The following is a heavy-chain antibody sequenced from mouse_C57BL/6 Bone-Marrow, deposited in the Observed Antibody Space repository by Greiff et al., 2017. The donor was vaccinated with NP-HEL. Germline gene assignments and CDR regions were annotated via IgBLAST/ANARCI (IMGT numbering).Heavy chain of an antibody. D-gene: IGHD1-1*01. V-gene: IGHV3-6*01. J-gene: IGHJ1*03. CDR3: ARRGGNLSYWYFDV. CDR1: GYSITSGYY. CDR2: ISYDGSN. Sequence: EVQLQESGPGLVKPSQSLSLTCSVTGYSITSGYYWNWIRQFPGNKLQWMGYISYDGSNNYNPSLKNRISITRDTSKNQFFLKLNSVTTEDTATYYCARRGGNLSYWYFDVWGTGTTVTVSS.